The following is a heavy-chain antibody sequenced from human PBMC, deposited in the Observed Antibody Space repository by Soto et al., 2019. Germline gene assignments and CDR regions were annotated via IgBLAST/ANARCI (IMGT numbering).Heavy chain of an antibody. Sequence: EVQLLESGGDLVHPGGSLTLSCVASGFTFNNYAMSWVRQAPGKGPEWVSAISYIDGHTFYAGSVRGRFTVSRDDSKNTLYPQMNSLRVEDSPIYYCAKSLNTFGGVAGQTPRFDFWGQGTLVTVSS. CDR1: GFTFNNYA. CDR3: AKSLNTFGGVAGQTPRFDF. J-gene: IGHJ4*02. CDR2: ISYIDGHT. V-gene: IGHV3-23*01. D-gene: IGHD3-16*01.